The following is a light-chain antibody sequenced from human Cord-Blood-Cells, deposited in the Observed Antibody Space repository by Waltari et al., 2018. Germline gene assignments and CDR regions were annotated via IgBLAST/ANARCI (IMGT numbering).Light chain of an antibody. CDR1: PSVSSN. J-gene: IGKJ2*01. CDR3: QQYNNWPLYT. Sequence: EIVMTQSPATLSVSPGERATLSCRASPSVSSNLAWYQQKPGQAPRLLIYGASTRATGIPARFSGSGSVTEFTLTISSLQSEDFAVYYCQQYNNWPLYTFGQGTKLEIK. V-gene: IGKV3-15*01. CDR2: GAS.